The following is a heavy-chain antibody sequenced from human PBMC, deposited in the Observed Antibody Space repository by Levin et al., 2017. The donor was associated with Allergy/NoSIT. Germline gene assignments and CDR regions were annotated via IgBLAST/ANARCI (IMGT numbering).Heavy chain of an antibody. Sequence: SETLSLTCAVYGGSFSGYYWSWIRQPPGKGLEWIGEIIHSLTTNYNPSLKSRVTISVDTSKNQFSLKLSSVTAADTAVYYCARRAYGVVTNHWGQGTLVTVSS. D-gene: IGHD3-3*01. CDR2: IIHSLTT. J-gene: IGHJ5*02. CDR1: GGSFSGYY. CDR3: ARRAYGVVTNH. V-gene: IGHV4-34*12.